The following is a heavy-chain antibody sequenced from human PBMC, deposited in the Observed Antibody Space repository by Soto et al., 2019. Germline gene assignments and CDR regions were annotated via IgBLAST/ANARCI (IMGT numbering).Heavy chain of an antibody. Sequence: GGSLRLSCAASGFTFSSYWMRWVRQAPGKGLVWVSRINSDGSSTSYADSVKGRFTISRDNAKNTLYLQMNSLRAEDTAVYYCARGRWTVVAPPGGAFDIWGQGTMVTVSS. CDR3: ARGRWTVVAPPGGAFDI. CDR1: GFTFSSYW. D-gene: IGHD2-15*01. V-gene: IGHV3-74*01. J-gene: IGHJ3*02. CDR2: INSDGSST.